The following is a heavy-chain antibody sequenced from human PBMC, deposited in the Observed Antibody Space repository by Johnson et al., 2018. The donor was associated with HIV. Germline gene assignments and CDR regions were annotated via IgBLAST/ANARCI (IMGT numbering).Heavy chain of an antibody. J-gene: IGHJ3*02. CDR1: GFTFSSYA. V-gene: IGHV3-48*04. Sequence: VQLVESGGGVVQPGRSLRLSCAASGFTFSSYAMHWVRQAPGKGLEWVSYISSSGSTIYYADSVKGRFTISRDNAKNSLYLQMNSLRAGDTAVYYCATDNGQYGFDIWGQGTMVTVSS. CDR3: ATDNGQYGFDI. CDR2: ISSSGSTI. D-gene: IGHD2-8*01.